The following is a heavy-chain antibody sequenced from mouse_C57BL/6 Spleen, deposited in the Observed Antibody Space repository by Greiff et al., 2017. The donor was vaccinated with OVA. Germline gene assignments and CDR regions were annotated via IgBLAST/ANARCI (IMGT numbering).Heavy chain of an antibody. D-gene: IGHD1-1*01. CDR2: IYPGSGST. CDR3: ARSPIHGSSLFY. V-gene: IGHV1-55*01. J-gene: IGHJ2*01. CDR1: GYTFTSYW. Sequence: QVQLKQPGAELVKPGASVKMSCKASGYTFTSYWITWVKQRPGQGLEWIGDIYPGSGSTNYNEKFKSKATLTVDTSSSTAYMQLSSLTSEDSAVYYCARSPIHGSSLFYWGQGTTLTVSS.